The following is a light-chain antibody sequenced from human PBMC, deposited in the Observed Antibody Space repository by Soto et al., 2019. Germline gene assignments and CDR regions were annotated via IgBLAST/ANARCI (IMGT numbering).Light chain of an antibody. J-gene: IGKJ1*01. CDR3: QQYNSFPWT. CDR2: KAS. V-gene: IGKV1-5*03. CDR1: HSISSY. Sequence: DIQMTQSPSTLSASVGDRVTITCRASHSISSYLTWYQQKPGKAPKLLIYKASNLESGVPSRFSGSGSGTEFTLTISSLQPDDVAAYYCQQYNSFPWTFGQGTKVEIK.